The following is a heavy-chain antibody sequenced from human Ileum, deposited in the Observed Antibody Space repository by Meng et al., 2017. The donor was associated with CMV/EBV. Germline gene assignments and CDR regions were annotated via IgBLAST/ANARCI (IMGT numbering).Heavy chain of an antibody. CDR3: ARGAPYCSSTSCYGNWFDP. Sequence: FTSYDINWVRQATGQGLEWMGWMNPNSGNTGYAQKFQGRVTMTRNTSISTAYMELSSLRSEDTAVYYCARGAPYCSSTSCYGNWFDPWGQGTLVTVSS. V-gene: IGHV1-8*01. CDR1: FTSYD. D-gene: IGHD2-2*01. CDR2: MNPNSGNT. J-gene: IGHJ5*02.